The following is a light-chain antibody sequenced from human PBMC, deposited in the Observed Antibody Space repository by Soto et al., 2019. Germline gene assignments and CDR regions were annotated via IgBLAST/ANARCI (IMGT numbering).Light chain of an antibody. CDR1: QSVSSY. CDR3: QQRSNWPRLFT. CDR2: DAS. J-gene: IGKJ3*01. Sequence: EIVLTQSPATLSLSPGERATLSCRASQSVSSYLAWYQQKPGQAPRLLIYDASNRATGIPARFSGSGSGTDFTLPISSLKPEDFAVYYCQQRSNWPRLFTFGPGTKVDIK. V-gene: IGKV3-11*01.